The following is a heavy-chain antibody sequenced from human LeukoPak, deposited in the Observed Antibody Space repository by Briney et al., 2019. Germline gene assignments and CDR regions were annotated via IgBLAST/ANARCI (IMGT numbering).Heavy chain of an antibody. CDR2: ISAYNGNT. J-gene: IGHJ4*02. CDR1: GYTFTGYY. CDR3: ARENGWYFDY. V-gene: IGHV1-18*04. D-gene: IGHD6-19*01. Sequence: ASVKVSCKASGYTFTGYYMHWVRQAPGQGLEWMGWISAYNGNTNYAQKLQGRVTMTTDTSTSTAYMELRSLRSDDTAVYYCARENGWYFDYWGQGTLVTVSS.